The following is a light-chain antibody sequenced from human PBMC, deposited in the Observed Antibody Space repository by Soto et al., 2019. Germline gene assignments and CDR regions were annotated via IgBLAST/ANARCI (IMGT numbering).Light chain of an antibody. CDR2: EDT. CDR1: SSDVGNYNL. V-gene: IGLV2-23*01. Sequence: QSVLTQPASVSGSPGQSITISCTGTSSDVGNYNLVSWYQQHPGKAPKLMIYEDTKRPSGVSNRFSASNSGNTASLTISGLQAEDEADYYCCSYAGRSTYVFGTVTKVTVL. CDR3: CSYAGRSTYV. J-gene: IGLJ1*01.